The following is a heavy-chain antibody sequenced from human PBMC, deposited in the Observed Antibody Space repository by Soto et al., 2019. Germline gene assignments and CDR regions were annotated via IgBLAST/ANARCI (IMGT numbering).Heavy chain of an antibody. CDR2: INHSGST. V-gene: IGHV4-34*01. Sequence: SETLSLTCAVYGGSFSGYYWSWIRQPPGKGLEWIAEINHSGSTNYKPSLKGRVTISVDTSKNQFSLKLSSVTAADTAFYYWARGISVTVVVQRDAPDKYYFDSWGQGTLVTVSS. J-gene: IGHJ4*02. D-gene: IGHD3-22*01. CDR1: GGSFSGYY. CDR3: ARGISVTVVVQRDAPDKYYFDS.